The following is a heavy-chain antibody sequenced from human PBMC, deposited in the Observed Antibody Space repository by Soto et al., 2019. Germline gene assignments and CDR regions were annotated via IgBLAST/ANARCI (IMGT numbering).Heavy chain of an antibody. D-gene: IGHD3-10*01. CDR1: SGSISSINW. J-gene: IGHJ4*02. Sequence: QVQLQESGPGLVTPSGTLSLTCGVSSGSISSINWWSWVRQPPGKGLEWIGEIYHSGSTNYNPSLQSRVTILVDKSKNQFSLKLTSVTAADTAVYYCASAGYYYGSGSHPLDYWGQGTLVTVSS. V-gene: IGHV4-4*02. CDR2: IYHSGST. CDR3: ASAGYYYGSGSHPLDY.